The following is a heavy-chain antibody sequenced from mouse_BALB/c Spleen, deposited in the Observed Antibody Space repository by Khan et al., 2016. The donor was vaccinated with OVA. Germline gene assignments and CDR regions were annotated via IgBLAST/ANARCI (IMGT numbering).Heavy chain of an antibody. D-gene: IGHD1-1*01. V-gene: IGHV1-77*01. Sequence: QVQLQQSGPELVKPGASVKMSCKASGYTFTDYIISWVKQRTGQGLEWIGEIYPGSGTTHYNEKFKGKATLTADKSSNTAYMQLNSLTSEDSAIYCGARFETTVADYWGQGTTLTVSS. CDR2: IYPGSGTT. CDR3: ARFETTVADY. J-gene: IGHJ2*01. CDR1: GYTFTDYI.